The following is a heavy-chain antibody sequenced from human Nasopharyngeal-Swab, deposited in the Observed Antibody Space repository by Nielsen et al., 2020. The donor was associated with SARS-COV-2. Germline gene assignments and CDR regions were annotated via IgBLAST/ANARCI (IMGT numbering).Heavy chain of an antibody. J-gene: IGHJ5*02. CDR2: IIPIFGTA. D-gene: IGHD5-12*01. CDR3: ARDAGKYSGYVFRGPYNWFDP. V-gene: IGHV1-69*06. Sequence: GGSLRLSCAASGFTFSSYAISWVRQAPGQGLEWMGGIIPIFGTANYAQKFQGRVTITADKSTSTAYMELSSLRSEDTAVYYCARDAGKYSGYVFRGPYNWFDPWGQGTLVTVSS. CDR1: GFTFSSYA.